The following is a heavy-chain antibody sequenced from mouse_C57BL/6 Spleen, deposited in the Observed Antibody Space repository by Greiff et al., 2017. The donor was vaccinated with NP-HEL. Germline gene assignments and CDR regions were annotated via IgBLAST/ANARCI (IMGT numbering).Heavy chain of an antibody. CDR1: GYTFTSYW. J-gene: IGHJ2*01. V-gene: IGHV1-52*01. CDR2: IDPSDSET. D-gene: IGHD3-1*01. CDR3: ARSGDEGKISFYFDY. Sequence: QVQLQQPGAELVRPGSSVKLSCKASGYTFTSYWMHWVKQRPIQGLEWIGNIDPSDSETHYNQKFKDKATLTVDKSSSTAYMQLSSLTSEDSAVYYCARSGDEGKISFYFDYWGQGTTLTVSS.